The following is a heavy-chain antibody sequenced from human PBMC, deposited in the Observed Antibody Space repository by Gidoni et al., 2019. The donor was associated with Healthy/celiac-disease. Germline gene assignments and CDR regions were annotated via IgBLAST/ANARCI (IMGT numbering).Heavy chain of an antibody. Sequence: EVQLVESGGGLVQPGGSLRLSCAASGLTFSSYSMNWVRQAPGKGLVWVSYISSRSSTIYYADSVKGRFTISRDNAKNSLYLQMNSLRDEDTAVYYCARGRLWGDQNDYWGQGTLVTVSS. CDR2: ISSRSSTI. V-gene: IGHV3-48*02. CDR3: ARGRLWGDQNDY. CDR1: GLTFSSYS. J-gene: IGHJ4*02. D-gene: IGHD3-16*01.